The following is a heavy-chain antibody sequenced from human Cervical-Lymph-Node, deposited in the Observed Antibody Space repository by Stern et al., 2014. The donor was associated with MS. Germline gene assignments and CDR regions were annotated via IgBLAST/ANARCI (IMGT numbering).Heavy chain of an antibody. D-gene: IGHD4-17*01. CDR3: CTSTTVTTNY. CDR2: IRSKANSYAT. J-gene: IGHJ4*02. CDR1: GFTFSGSA. V-gene: IGHV3-73*01. Sequence: EVQLVESGGGLVQPGGSLKLSCAASGFTFSGSAMHWVRQASGKGLAWVGRIRSKANSYATAYAASVKGRFNMSRDDSKNTAYLQMNSLKTEDTAVYYCCTSTTVTTNYWGQGTLVTVSS.